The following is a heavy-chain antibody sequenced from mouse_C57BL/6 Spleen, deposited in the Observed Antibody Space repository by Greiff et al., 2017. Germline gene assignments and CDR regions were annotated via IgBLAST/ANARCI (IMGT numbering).Heavy chain of an antibody. D-gene: IGHD3-3*01. CDR2: IDPSDSYT. J-gene: IGHJ4*01. CDR3: AREGQDAMDY. V-gene: IGHV1-50*01. CDR1: GYTFTSYW. Sequence: QVQLQQPGAELVKPGASVKLSCKASGYTFTSYWMQWVKQRPGQGLEWIGEIDPSDSYTNYNQKFKGKATLTVDTSSSTAYMQLSSLTSEDSAVYYCAREGQDAMDYWGQGTSVTVSS.